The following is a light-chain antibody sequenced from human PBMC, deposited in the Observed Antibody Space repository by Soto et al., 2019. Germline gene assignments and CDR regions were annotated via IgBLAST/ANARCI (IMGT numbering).Light chain of an antibody. Sequence: QPVLTQPPSASGTPGQRVTISCSGSSSNIGSNTVNWYQQLPGTAPKLLIYSNNQRPSGVPDRFSGSKSGTSASLAISGLQSEDEADYYCAAWDDSLNVFVVFGGGTQLTVL. CDR3: AAWDDSLNVFVV. CDR2: SNN. V-gene: IGLV1-44*01. CDR1: SSNIGSNT. J-gene: IGLJ2*01.